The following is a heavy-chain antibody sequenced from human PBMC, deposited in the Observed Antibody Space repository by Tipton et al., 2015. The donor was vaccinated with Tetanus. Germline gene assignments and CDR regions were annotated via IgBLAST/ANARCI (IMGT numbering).Heavy chain of an antibody. CDR1: GGSIRSGDYQ. D-gene: IGHD3-3*01. Sequence: PGLVKPSETLSLTCTVSGGSIRSGDYQWNWIRQPPGKGLEWLAYISDSGRTNSNYSLKSRITISRDTSKNQFSLRLTSVTAADTAVYYCARANYEFPNKGPFDSWGQGTLVIVSS. V-gene: IGHV4-61*08. J-gene: IGHJ4*02. CDR3: ARANYEFPNKGPFDS. CDR2: ISDSGRT.